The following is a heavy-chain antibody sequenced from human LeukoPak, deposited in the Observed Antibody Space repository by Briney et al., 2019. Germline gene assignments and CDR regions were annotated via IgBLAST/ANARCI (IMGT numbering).Heavy chain of an antibody. Sequence: GASVTVSCKVSGYTLSQLAMHWVRQAPGKGLEWMGGFDPEDGETIYAQKFQGRVTMTEDTSTDAAYMELSSLRSEDTAVYYCATYSGSYHYYWGQGTLVTVSS. CDR2: FDPEDGET. D-gene: IGHD1-26*01. V-gene: IGHV1-24*01. CDR3: ATYSGSYHYY. J-gene: IGHJ4*02. CDR1: GYTLSQLA.